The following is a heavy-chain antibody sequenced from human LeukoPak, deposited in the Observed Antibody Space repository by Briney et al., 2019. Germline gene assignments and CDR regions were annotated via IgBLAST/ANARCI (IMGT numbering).Heavy chain of an antibody. CDR1: GGSVSIGSYY. J-gene: IGHJ3*02. V-gene: IGHV4-61*01. CDR3: ARVASGYDVFDI. D-gene: IGHD3-3*01. Sequence: SETLSLTCTVSGGSVSIGSYYWSCIRQPPGKGLEWIGYIYYSGSTNYNPSLKSRVTISVDTSKNQFSLKLSSVTAADTAVFYCARVASGYDVFDIWGQGTMVTVSS. CDR2: IYYSGST.